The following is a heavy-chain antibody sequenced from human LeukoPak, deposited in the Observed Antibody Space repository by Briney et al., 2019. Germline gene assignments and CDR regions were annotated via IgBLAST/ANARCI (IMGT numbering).Heavy chain of an antibody. D-gene: IGHD5-12*01. CDR1: GFTFSSYS. CDR3: AREWYSGYDLDVPGY. CDR2: ISSSSSYI. J-gene: IGHJ4*02. Sequence: GGSLRLSCAASGFTFSSYSMNWVRQAPGKGLEWVSPISSSSSYIYYADSVKGRFTISRDNAKNSLYLQMNSLRAEDTAVYYCAREWYSGYDLDVPGYWGQGTLVTVSS. V-gene: IGHV3-21*01.